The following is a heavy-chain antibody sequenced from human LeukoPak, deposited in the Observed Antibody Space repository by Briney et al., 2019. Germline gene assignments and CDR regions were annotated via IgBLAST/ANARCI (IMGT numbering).Heavy chain of an antibody. Sequence: ASVKVSCKASGYTFTGYYMHWVRQAPGQRLEWMGWINAGNGNTKYSQKFQGRVTITRDTSASTAYMELSSLRSEDTAVYYCARVRGREWEPSPFDYWGQGTLVTVSS. CDR1: GYTFTGYY. J-gene: IGHJ4*02. V-gene: IGHV1-3*01. CDR2: INAGNGNT. CDR3: ARVRGREWEPSPFDY. D-gene: IGHD1-26*01.